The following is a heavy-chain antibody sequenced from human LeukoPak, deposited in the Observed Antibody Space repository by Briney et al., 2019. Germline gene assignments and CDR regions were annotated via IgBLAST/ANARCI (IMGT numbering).Heavy chain of an antibody. D-gene: IGHD2-2*01. J-gene: IGHJ3*02. Sequence: LTGGSLRLSCAAPGFTFSSYEMNWVRQAPGKGLEWVSYISSSGSTIYYADSVKGRFTISRDNAKNSLYLQMNSLRAEDTAVYYCARTGYCSSTSCYADAFDIWGQGTMVTVSS. CDR2: ISSSGSTI. CDR1: GFTFSSYE. V-gene: IGHV3-48*03. CDR3: ARTGYCSSTSCYADAFDI.